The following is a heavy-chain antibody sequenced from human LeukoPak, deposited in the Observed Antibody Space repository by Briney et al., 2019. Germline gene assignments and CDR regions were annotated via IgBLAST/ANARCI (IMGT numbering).Heavy chain of an antibody. V-gene: IGHV3-21*01. J-gene: IGHJ4*02. CDR3: ARVGNYEGYFDY. CDR1: GFTFSSYS. D-gene: IGHD1-7*01. Sequence: GGSLRLSCAASGFTFSSYSMNWVRQAPGKGLEWVSSISSSSSYIYYADSVKGRFTISRDNAKNSLYLQMNSLRAEDTAVYYCARVGNYEGYFDYWGQGTLVTVSS. CDR2: ISSSSSYI.